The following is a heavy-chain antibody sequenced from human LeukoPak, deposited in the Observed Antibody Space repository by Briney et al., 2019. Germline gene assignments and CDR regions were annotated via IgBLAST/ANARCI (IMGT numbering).Heavy chain of an antibody. CDR2: IGDSGSTT. CDR3: SISSSGWYSFDY. V-gene: IGHV3-23*01. J-gene: IGHJ4*02. Sequence: GGSLRLSCAASGFTFSSYTMTWVRQAPGPGLELVSSIGDSGSTTKYADSVTGRFTISRDNFKNTLFLQMNSLRAEAKTVYHYSISSSGWYSFDYLGQGSLVTGSS. D-gene: IGHD6-19*01. CDR1: GFTFSSYT.